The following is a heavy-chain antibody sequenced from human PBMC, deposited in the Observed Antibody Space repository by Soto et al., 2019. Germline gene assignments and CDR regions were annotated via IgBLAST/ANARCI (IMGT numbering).Heavy chain of an antibody. Sequence: GXSVKVSCKASGYTFTKYYLHWVRQAPGHGLEWVGIIGPSSGDTTNAQSFQGRLILTRDTSTSTVYLELSSLTSDDTAVYYCARAAYYYDRSGYYTLECWGQGNQVTVSS. CDR3: ARAAYYYDRSGYYTLEC. D-gene: IGHD3-22*01. CDR2: IGPSSGDT. V-gene: IGHV1-46*01. J-gene: IGHJ4*02. CDR1: GYTFTKYY.